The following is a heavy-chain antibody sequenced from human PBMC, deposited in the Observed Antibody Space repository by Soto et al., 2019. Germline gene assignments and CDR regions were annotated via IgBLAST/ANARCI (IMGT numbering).Heavy chain of an antibody. D-gene: IGHD1-20*01. Sequence: GLDLEWLAFTNWDNDNRYNPSLKSRLTVAKDASKSLVVLLMTNMDPVDTATYYCAHRRGGYNWDDGYFDYWGPGTLVTVSA. CDR3: AHRRGGYNWDDGYFDY. CDR2: TNWDNDN. J-gene: IGHJ4*01. V-gene: IGHV2-5*02.